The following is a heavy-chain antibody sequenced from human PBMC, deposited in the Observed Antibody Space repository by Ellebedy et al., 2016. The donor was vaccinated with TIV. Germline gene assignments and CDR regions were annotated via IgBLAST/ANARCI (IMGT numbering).Heavy chain of an antibody. CDR2: IYQSGTT. CDR3: ARLDGSGTLDY. Sequence: MPSETLSLTCAVSGGSISSGGYSWSWIRQPPGKGLEWIGYIYQSGTTYYTPSLKSRVTISVDMSQNHFSLKLSSVNAADTAVYYCARLDGSGTLDYWGQGTLVTVSS. D-gene: IGHD3-10*01. J-gene: IGHJ4*02. CDR1: GGSISSGGYS. V-gene: IGHV4-30-2*01.